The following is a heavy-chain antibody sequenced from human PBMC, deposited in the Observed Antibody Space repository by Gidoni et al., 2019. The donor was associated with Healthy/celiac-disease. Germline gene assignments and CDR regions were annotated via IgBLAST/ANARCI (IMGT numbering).Heavy chain of an antibody. D-gene: IGHD3-10*01. CDR1: GGSISSSSYY. Sequence: QLQLQESGPGLVKPSETLSLTCTVSGGSISSSSYYWGWIRQPPGKGLEWIGSIYYSGSTYYNPSLKSRVTISVDTSKNQFSLKLSSVTAADTAVYYCARHPMVRGVISYYYYYMDVWGKGTTVTVSS. CDR2: IYYSGST. CDR3: ARHPMVRGVISYYYYYMDV. V-gene: IGHV4-39*01. J-gene: IGHJ6*03.